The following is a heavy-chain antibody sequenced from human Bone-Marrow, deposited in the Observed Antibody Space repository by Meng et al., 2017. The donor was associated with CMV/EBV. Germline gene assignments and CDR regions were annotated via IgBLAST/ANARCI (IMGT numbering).Heavy chain of an antibody. Sequence: ASVKVSCKASGYTFTGYYMHWVRQAPGQGLEWMGWINPNSGGTNYAQKFQGRVTMTRDTSISTAYTELSRLRSDDTAVYYCARDTREQWLSSPNGWFDPWGQRTLVTVSS. V-gene: IGHV1-2*02. D-gene: IGHD6-19*01. CDR2: INPNSGGT. J-gene: IGHJ5*02. CDR3: ARDTREQWLSSPNGWFDP. CDR1: GYTFTGYY.